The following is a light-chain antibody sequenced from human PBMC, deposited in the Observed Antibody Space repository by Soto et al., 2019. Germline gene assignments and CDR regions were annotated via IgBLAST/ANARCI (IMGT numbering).Light chain of an antibody. CDR2: DVS. J-gene: IGLJ1*01. V-gene: IGLV2-11*01. Sequence: QSALTQPRSVSGSPGQSVTISCTGTSSDVGGYNYVSWYQQHPGKAPKLMIYDVSKRPSGVPDRFSGSKSGNTASLTISGLQAEDEADYYCCSYAGGYTSFFGTGTKVTVL. CDR3: CSYAGGYTSF. CDR1: SSDVGGYNY.